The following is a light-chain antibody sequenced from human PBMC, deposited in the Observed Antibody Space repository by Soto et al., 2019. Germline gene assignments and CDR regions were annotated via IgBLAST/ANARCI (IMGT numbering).Light chain of an antibody. CDR1: SSNIGSTF. J-gene: IGLJ1*01. V-gene: IGLV1-47*01. CDR2: RNN. Sequence: TVTISCSGSSSNIGSTFVYWYQHFPGTAPKLLIYRNNQRPSGVPDRFSASKSGASTSLAISGLRSEDEAVYYCVSWDNNLSGYVFGTGTKVTVL. CDR3: VSWDNNLSGYV.